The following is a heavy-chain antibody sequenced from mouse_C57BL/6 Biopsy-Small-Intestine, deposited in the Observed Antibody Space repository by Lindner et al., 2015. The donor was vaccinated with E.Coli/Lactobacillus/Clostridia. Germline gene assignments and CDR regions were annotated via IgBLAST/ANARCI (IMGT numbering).Heavy chain of an antibody. V-gene: IGHV1-64*01. J-gene: IGHJ1*03. CDR3: ARCSPDSGSAPAYYYYYMDV. D-gene: IGHD2-10*01. CDR2: INPNSGGT. Sequence: SVKVSCKASGYTFTGYYMHWVRQAPGQGLEWMGRINPNSGGTNYAQKFQGRVTMTRDTSISTAYMELTSLISDDTAVYYCARCSPDSGSAPAYYYYYMDVWGKGTTVTVSS. CDR1: GYTFTGYY.